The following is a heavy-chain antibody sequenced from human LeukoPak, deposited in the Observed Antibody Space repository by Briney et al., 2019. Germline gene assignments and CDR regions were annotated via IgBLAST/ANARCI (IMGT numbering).Heavy chain of an antibody. CDR1: GGSISSYY. Sequence: PSETLSLTCTVSGGSISSYYWSWIRQPPGKGLEWIGYIYYSGSTNYNPSLKSRVTISVDTSKNQFSLKLSSVTAADTAVYYCARNLVVGATNYYYYGTDVWGQGTTVTVSS. J-gene: IGHJ6*02. CDR2: IYYSGST. V-gene: IGHV4-59*01. CDR3: ARNLVVGATNYYYYGTDV. D-gene: IGHD2-15*01.